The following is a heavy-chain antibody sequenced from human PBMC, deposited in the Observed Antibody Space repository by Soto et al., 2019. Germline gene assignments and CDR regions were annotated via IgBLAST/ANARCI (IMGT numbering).Heavy chain of an antibody. D-gene: IGHD4-17*01. Sequence: PGGSLRLSCAASGFTFDDYGMSWVRQAPGKGLEWVSGINWNGGSTGYADSVKGRFTISRDNAKNSLYLQMNSLRAEDTALYYCARAAVPDYGGSDNWFDPWGQGTLVTVSS. CDR1: GFTFDDYG. CDR2: INWNGGST. J-gene: IGHJ5*02. V-gene: IGHV3-20*04. CDR3: ARAAVPDYGGSDNWFDP.